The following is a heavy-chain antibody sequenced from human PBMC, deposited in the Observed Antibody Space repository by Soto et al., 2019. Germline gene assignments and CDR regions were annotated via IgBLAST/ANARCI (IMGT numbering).Heavy chain of an antibody. J-gene: IGHJ6*02. CDR2: ISYSGST. D-gene: IGHD3-3*01. CDR3: ARDGGFYYGMDV. Sequence: EPLSLTCTVSGGSITSTSYYWGWIRQPPGKGLEWVGSISYSGSTYYNPSLKSRVTISVDTSKNQFSLKLSSVTAADTAVYYCARDGGFYYGMDVWGQGTTVT. CDR1: GGSITSTSYY. V-gene: IGHV4-39*07.